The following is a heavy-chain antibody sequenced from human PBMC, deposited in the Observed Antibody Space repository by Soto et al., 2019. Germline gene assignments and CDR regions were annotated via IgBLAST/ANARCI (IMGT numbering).Heavy chain of an antibody. Sequence: PSETLSLTCAVSGGSVSSGSYYWSWIRQPPGKGLEWIGYIYYSGSTNYNPSLKSRVTISVDTSKNQFSLKLSSVTAADTAVYYCARDVASGSGWYGNWFDPWGQGTLVTVSS. V-gene: IGHV4-61*01. CDR2: IYYSGST. CDR3: ARDVASGSGWYGNWFDP. D-gene: IGHD6-19*01. J-gene: IGHJ5*02. CDR1: GGSVSSGSYY.